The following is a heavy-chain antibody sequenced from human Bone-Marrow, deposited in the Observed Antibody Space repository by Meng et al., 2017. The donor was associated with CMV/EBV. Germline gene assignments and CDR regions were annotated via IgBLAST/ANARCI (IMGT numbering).Heavy chain of an antibody. D-gene: IGHD2-2*01. Sequence: GESLKISCAASGFTFSSYGMHWVRQSPGKGLEWVAFIRYDGGNKYYADSVKGRFTISRDNSKNTLYLQMNSLRAEDTAVYYCAKEYIVVLPAARIFDYWGQGTLVTVPQ. J-gene: IGHJ4*02. CDR2: IRYDGGNK. CDR3: AKEYIVVLPAARIFDY. V-gene: IGHV3-30*02. CDR1: GFTFSSYG.